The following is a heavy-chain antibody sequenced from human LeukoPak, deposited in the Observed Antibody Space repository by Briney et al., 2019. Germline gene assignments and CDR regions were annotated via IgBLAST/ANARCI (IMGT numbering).Heavy chain of an antibody. Sequence: PGGSLRLSCAASGFTFSSYAMHWVRQAPGKGLEWVAVISYDGSNKYYEDSVKGRFTISRDNSKNTLYLQMNSLRAEDTAVYYCARVPSEAYSSGPDAFDIWGQGTMVTVSS. V-gene: IGHV3-30-3*01. CDR2: ISYDGSNK. CDR3: ARVPSEAYSSGPDAFDI. J-gene: IGHJ3*02. D-gene: IGHD6-19*01. CDR1: GFTFSSYA.